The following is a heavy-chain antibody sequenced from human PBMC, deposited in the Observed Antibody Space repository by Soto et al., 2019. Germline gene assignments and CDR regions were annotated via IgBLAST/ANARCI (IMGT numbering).Heavy chain of an antibody. J-gene: IGHJ6*03. V-gene: IGHV3-15*01. D-gene: IGHD1-1*01. CDR3: TTEPTGTTLYYYYMDV. CDR1: GFTFSNAW. CDR2: IKSKTDGGTT. Sequence: GGSLRLSCAASGFTFSNAWMSWVRQAPGKGLEWVGRIKSKTDGGTTDYAAPVKGRFTISRDDSKNTLYLQMNSLKTEDTAVYYCTTEPTGTTLYYYYMDVWGKGTTVTVSS.